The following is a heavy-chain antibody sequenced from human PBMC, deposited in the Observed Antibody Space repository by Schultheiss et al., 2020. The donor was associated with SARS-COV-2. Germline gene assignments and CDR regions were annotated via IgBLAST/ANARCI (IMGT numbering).Heavy chain of an antibody. V-gene: IGHV3-48*01. CDR2: ISSSSSTI. J-gene: IGHJ6*02. Sequence: GESLKISCAASGFTFSSYWMSWVRQAPGKGLEWVSYISSSSSTIYYADSVKGRFTISRDNAKNSLYLQMNSLRAEDTAVYYCARVYCSGGSCYSIFRVYGMDVWGQGTTVTVSS. D-gene: IGHD2-15*01. CDR3: ARVYCSGGSCYSIFRVYGMDV. CDR1: GFTFSSYW.